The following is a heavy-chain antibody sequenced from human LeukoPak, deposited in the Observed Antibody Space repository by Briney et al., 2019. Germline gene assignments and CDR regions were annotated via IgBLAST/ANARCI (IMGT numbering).Heavy chain of an antibody. CDR3: ARVIAGVEFDY. V-gene: IGHV4-59*12. Sequence: PSETLSLTCTVSGGSISSYYWSWIRQPPGKGLEWIGYIYYSGSTNYNPSLKSRVTISVDTSKSQFSLKLSSVTAADTAVYYCARVIAGVEFDYWGQGTLVTVSS. CDR1: GGSISSYY. D-gene: IGHD6-13*01. J-gene: IGHJ4*02. CDR2: IYYSGST.